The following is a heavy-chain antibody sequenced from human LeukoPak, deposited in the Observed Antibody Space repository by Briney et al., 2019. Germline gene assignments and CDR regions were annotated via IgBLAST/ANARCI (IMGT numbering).Heavy chain of an antibody. CDR2: INPRGGST. D-gene: IGHD3-22*01. V-gene: IGHV1-46*03. Sequence: ASVKVSCKASGYTFTSHFMHWVRQAPAQGREWMGIINPRGGSTSYTQKFQRRVTRNRDTTPSTVSMELSSVISEHPGLDHGARVKSYYYDTSDKDAFDIWGQGTMVTVCS. CDR3: ARVKSYYYDTSDKDAFDI. CDR1: GYTFTSHF. J-gene: IGHJ3*02.